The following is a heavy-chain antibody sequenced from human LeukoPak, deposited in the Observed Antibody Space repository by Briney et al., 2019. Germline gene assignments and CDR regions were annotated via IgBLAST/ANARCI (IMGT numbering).Heavy chain of an antibody. CDR3: VKAGASSSWEVYYYYYGMDV. CDR1: GFTFSSYA. D-gene: IGHD6-13*01. V-gene: IGHV3-64D*09. J-gene: IGHJ6*02. CDR2: ISSNGGST. Sequence: GSLRLSCSASGFTFSSYAMHWVRQAPGKGLEYVSAISSNGGSTYYADSVKGRFTISRDNSKNTLYLQMSSLRAEDTAVYYCVKAGASSSWEVYYYYYGMDVWGQGTTVTVSS.